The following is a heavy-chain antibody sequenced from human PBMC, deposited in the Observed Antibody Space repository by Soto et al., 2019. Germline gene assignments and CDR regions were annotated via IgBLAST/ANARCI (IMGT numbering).Heavy chain of an antibody. D-gene: IGHD6-13*01. CDR2: TYYTGLS. J-gene: IGHJ4*02. CDR1: GGSISSYY. CDR3: ASHSSHWPFFDF. V-gene: IGHV4-59*01. Sequence: SETLSLTCTVSGGSISSYYWSWIRQPPGKGLEWIGYTYYTGLSNSNPSLNSRVTMSVDTSKNQFSLKLSSVTAADTAVYYCASHSSHWPFFDFWGQGTLVTSPQ.